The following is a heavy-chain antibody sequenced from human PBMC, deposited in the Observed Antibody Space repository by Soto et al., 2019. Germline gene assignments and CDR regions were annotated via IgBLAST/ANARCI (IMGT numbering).Heavy chain of an antibody. Sequence: SETLSLTCTVSGDSISSYYWSWIRQPPGKGLEWIGNIYYSGSTNYNPSLKSRVTISVDTSKNRFSLNLSSVTAADTAVYYCARSFRRYFDFDSWGQGTLVTVS. CDR2: IYYSGST. D-gene: IGHD3-9*01. J-gene: IGHJ4*02. CDR1: GDSISSYY. V-gene: IGHV4-59*01. CDR3: ARSFRRYFDFDS.